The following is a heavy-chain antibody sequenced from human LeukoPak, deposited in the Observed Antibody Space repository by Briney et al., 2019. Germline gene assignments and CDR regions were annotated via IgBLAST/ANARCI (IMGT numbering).Heavy chain of an antibody. CDR1: GFTFSSYS. J-gene: IGHJ6*03. V-gene: IGHV3-21*01. CDR3: AREGYYYGSGSYSYYYMDV. Sequence: PGGSLRLSCAASGFTFSSYSMNWVRQAPGKGLEWVSSISSSSSYIYYADSVKGRFTISRDNAKNSLYLQMNSLRAEDTAVYYCAREGYYYGSGSYSYYYMDVWGKGTTVTVSS. D-gene: IGHD3-10*01. CDR2: ISSSSSYI.